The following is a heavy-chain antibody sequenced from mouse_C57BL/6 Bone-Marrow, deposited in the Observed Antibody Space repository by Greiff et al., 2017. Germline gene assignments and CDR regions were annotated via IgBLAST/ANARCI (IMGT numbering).Heavy chain of an antibody. D-gene: IGHD2-12*01. Sequence: EVQLVESGGGLVKPGGSLKLSCAASGFTFSSYAMSWVRQTPEKRLEWVATISDGGSYTYYPDNVKGRFTISRDNAKNNLYLQMSHLKSEDTAMYYCARVPLRREERYFDYWGQGTTLTVSS. J-gene: IGHJ2*01. CDR3: ARVPLRREERYFDY. CDR1: GFTFSSYA. CDR2: ISDGGSYT. V-gene: IGHV5-4*01.